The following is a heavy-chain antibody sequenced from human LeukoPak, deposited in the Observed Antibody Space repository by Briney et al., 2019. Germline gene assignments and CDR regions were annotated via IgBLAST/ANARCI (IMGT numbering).Heavy chain of an antibody. CDR3: ARTVYSYGYEAHFDY. Sequence: SETLSLTCAVYGGSFSGYYWSWIRQPPGKGLEWIGYIYYSGSTYYNPSLKSRVTISVDTSKNQFSLKLSSVTAADTAVYYCARTVYSYGYEAHFDYWGQGTLVTVSS. D-gene: IGHD5-18*01. CDR2: IYYSGST. V-gene: IGHV4-34*09. J-gene: IGHJ4*02. CDR1: GGSFSGYY.